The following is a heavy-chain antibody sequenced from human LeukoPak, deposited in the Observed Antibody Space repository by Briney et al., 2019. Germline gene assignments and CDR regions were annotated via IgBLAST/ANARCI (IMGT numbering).Heavy chain of an antibody. J-gene: IGHJ4*02. Sequence: PGGSLRLSCAASGFTFSSYIMPWVRQAPGQGLEWVAGISYDGSNKYYADSVKGRCTISGDTPKNTLYLQMNSLRAEDTAVYYCARDRCSSTSCYTHYFDYWGQGTLVTVSS. D-gene: IGHD2-2*02. V-gene: IGHV3-30-3*01. CDR2: ISYDGSNK. CDR3: ARDRCSSTSCYTHYFDY. CDR1: GFTFSSYI.